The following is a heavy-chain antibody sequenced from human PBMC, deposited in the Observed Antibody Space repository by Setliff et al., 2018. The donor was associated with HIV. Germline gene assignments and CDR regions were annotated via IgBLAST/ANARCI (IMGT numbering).Heavy chain of an antibody. CDR1: GFTFSGFG. Sequence: GGSLRLSCAASGFTFSGFGMNWVRQAPGGGLEWLSYIGTSGHTIHYADSVKGRFTISRDNARDSVSLQMNSLGGDDTAVYYCARDDPFGESDAFDLWGQGTMVTVSS. V-gene: IGHV3-48*01. CDR3: ARDDPFGESDAFDL. J-gene: IGHJ3*01. D-gene: IGHD3-10*01. CDR2: IGTSGHTI.